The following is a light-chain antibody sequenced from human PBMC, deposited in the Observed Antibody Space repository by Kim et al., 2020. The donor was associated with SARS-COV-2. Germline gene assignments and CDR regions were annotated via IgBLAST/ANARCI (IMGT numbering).Light chain of an antibody. CDR1: SSNIGSNY. CDR3: AAWDDSNWV. J-gene: IGLJ3*02. CDR2: RNN. V-gene: IGLV1-47*01. Sequence: QSVLTQPPSASGTPGQRVTISCSGSSSNIGSNYVYWYQQLPGTAPKLLIYRNNQRPSGVPDRFSGSKSGTSASLAISGLRSEDEADYYCAAWDDSNWVVGGGTQLTVL.